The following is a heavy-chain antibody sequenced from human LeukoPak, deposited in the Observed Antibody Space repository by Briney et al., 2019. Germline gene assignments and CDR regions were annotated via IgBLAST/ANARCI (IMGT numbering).Heavy chain of an antibody. V-gene: IGHV3-15*01. J-gene: IGHJ4*02. CDR2: IKSKTDGGTT. CDR1: GFTFSSYG. D-gene: IGHD3-9*01. Sequence: GGSLRLSCAASGFTFSSYGIHWVRQAPGKGLEWVGRIKSKTDGGTTDYAAPVKGRFTISRDDSKNTLYLQMNSLKTEDTAVYYCTTDDSNYDILTGPQALWGQGTLVTVSS. CDR3: TTDDSNYDILTGPQAL.